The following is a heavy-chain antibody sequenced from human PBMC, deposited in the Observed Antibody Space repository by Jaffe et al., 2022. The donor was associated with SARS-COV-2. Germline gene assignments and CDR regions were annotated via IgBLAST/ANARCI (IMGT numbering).Heavy chain of an antibody. Sequence: EVQLVESGGGLVQPGRSLRLSCAASGFTFDDYAMHWVRQAPGKGLEWVSGISWNSGSIGYADSVKGRFTISRDNAKNSLYLQMNSLRAEDTALYYCAKDCREGGYYYYGMDVWGQGTTVTVSS. CDR3: AKDCREGGYYYYGMDV. D-gene: IGHD2-15*01. V-gene: IGHV3-9*01. J-gene: IGHJ6*02. CDR1: GFTFDDYA. CDR2: ISWNSGSI.